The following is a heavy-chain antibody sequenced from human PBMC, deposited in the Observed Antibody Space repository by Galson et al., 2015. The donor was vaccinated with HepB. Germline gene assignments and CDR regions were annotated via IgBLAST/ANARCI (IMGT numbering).Heavy chain of an antibody. CDR1: GFIFDNYG. J-gene: IGHJ6*02. CDR2: ISWNSGSI. D-gene: IGHD5-18*01. V-gene: IGHV3-9*01. CDR3: AKDYTAMIRGSDV. Sequence: SLRLSCAASGFIFDNYGMHWVRQAPGKGLEWVSGISWNSGSIDCADSVKGRFTISRDNAKNSLYLQMNSLRAEDTALYYCAKDYTAMIRGSDVWGQGTTVTVSS.